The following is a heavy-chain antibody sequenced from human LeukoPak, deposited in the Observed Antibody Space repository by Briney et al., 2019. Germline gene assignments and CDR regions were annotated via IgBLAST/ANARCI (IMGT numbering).Heavy chain of an antibody. CDR3: AKEPGDYYYYMDV. V-gene: IGHV3-30*02. CDR2: IRFDGSKK. D-gene: IGHD7-27*01. J-gene: IGHJ6*03. Sequence: PGGSLRLSCAASGFTFSSYAMSWVRQAPGKGLEWVAFIRFDGSKKYYGDSVKGRFTISRDNSKNTLYLQMNSLRAEDTAVYYCAKEPGDYYYYMDVWAKGPRSPSP. CDR1: GFTFSSYA.